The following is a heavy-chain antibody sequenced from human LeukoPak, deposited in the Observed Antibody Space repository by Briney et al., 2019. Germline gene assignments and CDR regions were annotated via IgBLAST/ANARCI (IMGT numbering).Heavy chain of an antibody. CDR3: ARGLRYFDWFGSQHRHNWFDP. V-gene: IGHV4-31*03. Sequence: PSQTLSLTCTVSGGSISSGGYYWSWIRQHPGKGLEWIGYIYYSGSTYYNPSLKSRVTISVDTSKNQFSLKLSSVTAADTAVYYCARGLRYFDWFGSQHRHNWFDPWGQGTLVTVSS. D-gene: IGHD3-9*01. J-gene: IGHJ5*02. CDR2: IYYSGST. CDR1: GGSISSGGYY.